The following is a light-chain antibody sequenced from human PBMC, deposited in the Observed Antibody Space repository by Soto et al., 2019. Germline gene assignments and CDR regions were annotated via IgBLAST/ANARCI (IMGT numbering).Light chain of an antibody. V-gene: IGLV2-11*01. CDR3: CSYAGSSYV. Sequence: QSALTQPRSVSETPGQSVTISCTGTSSDVGGYNYVSWYQQYPGKAPKVMIYDVTKRPSGVPDRFSGSKSGNTASLTISGLQAEDEADYYCCSYAGSSYVFGIGTKVTVL. CDR1: SSDVGGYNY. CDR2: DVT. J-gene: IGLJ1*01.